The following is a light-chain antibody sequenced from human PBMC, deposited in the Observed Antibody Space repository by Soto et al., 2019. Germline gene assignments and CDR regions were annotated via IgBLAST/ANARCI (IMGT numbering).Light chain of an antibody. J-gene: IGLJ2*01. Sequence: QSALTQPPSASGSPGQSVTISCTGTNSDAGGSTYVSWYQQHPGKAPKLVIYEDNKRPSGVPDRFSGSRSGNTASLTVCGLQAEDEADYYCRSNVGGTNVKVFGGGTKLTVL. V-gene: IGLV2-8*01. CDR2: EDN. CDR1: NSDAGGSTY. CDR3: RSNVGGTNVKV.